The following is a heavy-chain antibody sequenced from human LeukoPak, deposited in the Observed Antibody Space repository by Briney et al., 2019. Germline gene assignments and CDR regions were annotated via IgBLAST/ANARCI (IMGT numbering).Heavy chain of an antibody. CDR3: TTRACHAGGCSSSFYYYYGLHF. Sequence: GASVKVSCKASGNSISNYVVSWVRQAPGQGFEWMGGIIPIFGTADYAQKFQGRVTITADQSTSTTYMALSSLKSEDTATYYCTTRACHAGGCSSSFYYYYGLHFWGQGTTVSVSS. D-gene: IGHD3-16*01. V-gene: IGHV1-69*13. CDR1: GNSISNYV. J-gene: IGHJ6*02. CDR2: IIPIFGTA.